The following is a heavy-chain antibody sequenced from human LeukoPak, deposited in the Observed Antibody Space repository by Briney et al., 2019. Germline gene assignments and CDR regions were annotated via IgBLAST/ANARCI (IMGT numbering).Heavy chain of an antibody. CDR2: TRYRSAWNT. CDR3: VRDFNWAFDY. V-gene: IGHV6-1*01. CDR1: GDSVSSKSVS. J-gene: IGHJ4*02. D-gene: IGHD7-27*01. Sequence: SQTLSLTCAISGDSVSSKSVSWNWIRQSPSGGLEYLGRTRYRSAWNTFYSSSVEGRITINADTSRNQVSLRLNSVTPEDTALYYCVRDFNWAFDYWGQGTLVTVSS.